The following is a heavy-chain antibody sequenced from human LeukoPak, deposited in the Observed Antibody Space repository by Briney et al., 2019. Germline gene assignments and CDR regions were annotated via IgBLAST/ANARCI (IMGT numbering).Heavy chain of an antibody. J-gene: IGHJ6*03. Sequence: PGGSLRLSCAASGFTFSSYEMNWVRQAPGKGLEWVSYISSSGSTIYYADSVKGRFTISRDNAKNSLYLQMNSLRAEDTAVYYCASLSPDYYYYYMDVWGKGTTVTISS. CDR2: ISSSGSTI. V-gene: IGHV3-48*03. CDR1: GFTFSSYE. CDR3: ASLSPDYYYYYMDV.